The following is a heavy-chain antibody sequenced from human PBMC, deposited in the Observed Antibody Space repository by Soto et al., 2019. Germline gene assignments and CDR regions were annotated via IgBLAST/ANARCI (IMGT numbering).Heavy chain of an antibody. CDR2: VGGSDTDK. CDR3: AKDATAVNGVWDPFDM. Sequence: GVSHRLPNAAFGLTFRAFAMRRVIQDPGKGLQWVSGVGGSDTDKHYADSVRGRFTVSRDNSKNTLYLQMNSLRADDTAVYYCAKDATAVNGVWDPFDMWGQGTEVTVSS. D-gene: IGHD2-8*01. V-gene: IGHV3-23*01. CDR1: GLTFRAFA. J-gene: IGHJ3*02.